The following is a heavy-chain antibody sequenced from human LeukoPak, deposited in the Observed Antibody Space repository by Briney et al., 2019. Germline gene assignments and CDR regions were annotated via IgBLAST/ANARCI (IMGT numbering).Heavy chain of an antibody. J-gene: IGHJ4*02. CDR3: ARGGVGIAARRFDY. Sequence: SETLSLTCAVYGGSFSGYYWSWIRQPPGKGLEWIGEINHSGSTNYNPSLKSRVTISVDTSKNQFSLKLSSVTAADTAAYYCARGGVGIAARRFDYWGQGTLVTVSS. V-gene: IGHV4-34*01. D-gene: IGHD6-6*01. CDR1: GGSFSGYY. CDR2: INHSGST.